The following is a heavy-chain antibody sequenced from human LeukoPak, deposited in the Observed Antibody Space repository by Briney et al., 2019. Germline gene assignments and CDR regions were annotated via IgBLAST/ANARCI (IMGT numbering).Heavy chain of an antibody. D-gene: IGHD3-10*01. Sequence: GGSLRLSCAASGFTFSSYAMSWVRQAPGKGLEWVSAISGSGGSTYYADSVKGRFTISRDNSKNTLYLQMNSLRAEDTAVYYCAKVGDSTMARGVLRFDPWGQGTLVTVSS. CDR1: GFTFSSYA. CDR2: ISGSGGST. J-gene: IGHJ5*02. CDR3: AKVGDSTMARGVLRFDP. V-gene: IGHV3-23*01.